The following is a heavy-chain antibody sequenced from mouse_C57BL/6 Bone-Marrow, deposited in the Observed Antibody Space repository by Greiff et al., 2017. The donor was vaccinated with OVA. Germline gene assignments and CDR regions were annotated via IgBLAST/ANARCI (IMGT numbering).Heavy chain of an antibody. CDR1: GFNIKDDY. D-gene: IGHD1-1*01. V-gene: IGHV14-4*01. Sequence: VQLQQSGAELVRPGASVKLSCTASGFNIKDDYMHWVKQRPEQGLEWIGWIDPENGDTEYASKFQGKATITADTSSNTAYLQLSSLTSEDTAVYYCTTKGYGSYFDYWGQGTTLTVSS. CDR2: IDPENGDT. J-gene: IGHJ2*01. CDR3: TTKGYGSYFDY.